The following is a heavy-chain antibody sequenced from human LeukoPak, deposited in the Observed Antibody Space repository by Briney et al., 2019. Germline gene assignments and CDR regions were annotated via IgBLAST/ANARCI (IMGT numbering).Heavy chain of an antibody. CDR3: ARAHFDGSGFSFDY. Sequence: PGGSLRLSCAASGFTFSSYSMNWVRQAPGKGLEWVSYISSSSSIKHYADSVKGRFTISRDSAKNSLYLQMNSLRDEDTAVYFCARAHFDGSGFSFDYWGQGTLVTVSS. CDR2: ISSSSSIK. J-gene: IGHJ4*02. D-gene: IGHD3-22*01. CDR1: GFTFSSYS. V-gene: IGHV3-48*02.